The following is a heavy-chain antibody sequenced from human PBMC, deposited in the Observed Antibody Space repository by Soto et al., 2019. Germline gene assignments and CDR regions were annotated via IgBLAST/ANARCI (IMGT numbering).Heavy chain of an antibody. Sequence: QVQLQESGPGLVKPSQTLSLTCTVSGDSISSGDYHWSWIRQPPRKGLEWIGYIYYSGRTYYNPSLKSRLTVSLDTSKNQFSLKLNSVTAADTAVYYCARGSRATINSWGQGTLVTISS. V-gene: IGHV4-30-4*01. CDR3: ARGSRATINS. CDR1: GDSISSGDYH. D-gene: IGHD5-12*01. CDR2: IYYSGRT. J-gene: IGHJ4*02.